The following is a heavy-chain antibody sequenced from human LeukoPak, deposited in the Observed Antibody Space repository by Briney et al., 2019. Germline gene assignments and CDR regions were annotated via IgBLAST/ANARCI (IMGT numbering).Heavy chain of an antibody. Sequence: GGSLRLSCAASGFTFSTYSMNWVRQAPGKGLEWVSYISTSSSTIYYADSVKGLFTISRDNAKNSLYLQMNSLRAEDTAVYFCATDRYCGSASCQYYYYSGLDVWGQGTTVTVSS. V-gene: IGHV3-48*01. D-gene: IGHD2-2*01. CDR1: GFTFSTYS. J-gene: IGHJ6*02. CDR3: ATDRYCGSASCQYYYYSGLDV. CDR2: ISTSSSTI.